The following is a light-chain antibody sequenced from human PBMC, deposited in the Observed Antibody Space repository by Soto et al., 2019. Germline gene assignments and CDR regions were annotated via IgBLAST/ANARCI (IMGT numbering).Light chain of an antibody. J-gene: IGKJ2*01. CDR1: QVISSW. CDR2: ATS. CDR3: PLANSFPYT. Sequence: IQMTQSPSSVSASVGDRVTITCRATQVISSWFAWYQQKPGKAPKLLIYATSNLQSGVPSRFSGSVSWTDFTLTITSLQPEDFSTYYCPLANSFPYTFGQGTKLDIK. V-gene: IGKV1-12*01.